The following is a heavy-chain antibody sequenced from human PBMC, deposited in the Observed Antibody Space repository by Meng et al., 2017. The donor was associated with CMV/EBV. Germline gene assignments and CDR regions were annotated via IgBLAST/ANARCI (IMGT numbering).Heavy chain of an antibody. CDR3: ARSGVAAAMNWFDP. J-gene: IGHJ5*02. CDR1: GFSLSTSGVG. CDR2: VYWNGNK. V-gene: IGHV2-5*01. Sequence: SGPTLVKPTQTLTLTCTFPGFSLSTSGVGVGWIRQPPGKALEWLALVYWNGNKRYSPSLKSRLTITKGTSKNQVVLTMTNVDPVDTGTYYCARSGVAAAMNWFDPWGQGTLVTVSS. D-gene: IGHD2-15*01.